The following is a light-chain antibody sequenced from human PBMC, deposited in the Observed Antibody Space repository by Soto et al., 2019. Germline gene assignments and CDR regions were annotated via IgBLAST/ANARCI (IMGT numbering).Light chain of an antibody. Sequence: NFMLTQPHSVSASPGKTVTISCTGSSGSIASNYVQWYQQRPGSAPTTVIYEDNQRPSGVPDRFSGSIDSSSNSASLTIAGLKTEDEADYYCQSYDSSTVVFGGGTTLTVL. V-gene: IGLV6-57*02. CDR3: QSYDSSTVV. CDR2: EDN. CDR1: SGSIASNY. J-gene: IGLJ2*01.